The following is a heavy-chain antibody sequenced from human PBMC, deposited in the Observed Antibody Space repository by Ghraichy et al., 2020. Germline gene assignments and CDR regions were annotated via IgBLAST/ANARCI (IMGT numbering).Heavy chain of an antibody. Sequence: SQTLSLTCTVSGGSISSYYWSWIRQPPGKGLEWIGYIYYSGSTNYNPSLKSRVTISVDTSKNQFSLKLSSVTAADTAVYYCARAIRGEVDYFDYWGQGTLVTVSS. CDR2: IYYSGST. CDR1: GGSISSYY. J-gene: IGHJ4*02. CDR3: ARAIRGEVDYFDY. V-gene: IGHV4-59*01. D-gene: IGHD5-12*01.